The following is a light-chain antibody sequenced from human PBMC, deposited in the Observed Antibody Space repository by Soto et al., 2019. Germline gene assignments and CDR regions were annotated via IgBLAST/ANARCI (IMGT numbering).Light chain of an antibody. Sequence: DIQMTQSPSTLSASLGDRVTITCRASQSISSWLAWYQQKPGKAPKLLIYKASSLESGVPPRFSGSESGTEFTITISSLQPDDFATYCCQQYSTFWCTFGQGTKVEIK. V-gene: IGKV1-5*03. CDR1: QSISSW. CDR3: QQYSTFWCT. J-gene: IGKJ1*01. CDR2: KAS.